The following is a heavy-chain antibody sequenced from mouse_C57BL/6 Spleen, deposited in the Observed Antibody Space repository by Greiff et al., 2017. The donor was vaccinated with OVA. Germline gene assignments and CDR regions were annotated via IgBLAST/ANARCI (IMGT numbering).Heavy chain of an antibody. D-gene: IGHD3-1*01. CDR1: GYTFTSYW. J-gene: IGHJ2*01. CDR2: IHPNSGST. V-gene: IGHV1-64*01. CDR3: ARDWHLYYFDY. Sequence: QVQLQQPGAELVKPGASVKLSCKASGYTFTSYWMHWVKQRPGQGLEWIGMIHPNSGSTNYNEKFKSKSTLTVDKSSSTAYMQLSSLTSEDSAVYYCARDWHLYYFDYWGQGTTLTVSS.